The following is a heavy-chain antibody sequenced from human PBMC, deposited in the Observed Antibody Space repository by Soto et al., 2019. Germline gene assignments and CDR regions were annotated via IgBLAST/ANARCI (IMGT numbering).Heavy chain of an antibody. J-gene: IGHJ6*02. V-gene: IGHV4-30-2*06. Sequence: SETLSLTCTVSGGSISNGGYSWTWLRQSPGKGLEWIGYTYQSGSAYYNPSLKSRVTISVDRSKNQFSLNLTSVTAADTAVHYCARDYYGMDVWGQGTTVPVSS. CDR2: TYQSGSA. CDR3: ARDYYGMDV. CDR1: GGSISNGGYS.